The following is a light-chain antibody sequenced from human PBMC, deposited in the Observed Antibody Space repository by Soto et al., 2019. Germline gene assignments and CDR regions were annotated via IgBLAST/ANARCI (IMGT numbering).Light chain of an antibody. Sequence: QCALTQPASASGSPGRSVTISCTGTSSDVGTSNYVSWYQQHPGKAPKLMIYEVTKRPSGVPDRFSGSKSGNTASLTVSGLQADDEADYYCSSRSGTDILYVFGTGTKVTVL. J-gene: IGLJ1*01. CDR1: SSDVGTSNY. CDR3: SSRSGTDILYV. V-gene: IGLV2-8*01. CDR2: EVT.